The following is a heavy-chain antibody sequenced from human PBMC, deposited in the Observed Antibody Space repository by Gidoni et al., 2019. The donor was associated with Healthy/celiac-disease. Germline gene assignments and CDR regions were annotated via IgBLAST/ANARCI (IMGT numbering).Heavy chain of an antibody. CDR1: AGTFSSYA. CDR2: IIPILGIA. D-gene: IGHD3-22*01. V-gene: IGHV1-69*09. CDR3: ARSYDSSGYDY. Sequence: QVQWVQSGAAVKKLGCSVTVSCKASAGTFSSYAISWVRQAPGQGLEWMGRIIPILGIANYAQKFQGRVTITADKSTSTAYMELSSLRSEDTAVYYCARSYDSSGYDYWGQGTLVTVSS. J-gene: IGHJ4*02.